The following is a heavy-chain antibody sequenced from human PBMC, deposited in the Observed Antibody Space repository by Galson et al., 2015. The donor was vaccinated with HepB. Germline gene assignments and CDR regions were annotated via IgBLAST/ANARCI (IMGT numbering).Heavy chain of an antibody. J-gene: IGHJ5*02. CDR3: ARASLAAADSNWFDP. CDR1: GYTFTSYY. D-gene: IGHD6-13*01. V-gene: IGHV1-46*03. CDR2: INPSGGST. Sequence: SVKVSCKASGYTFTSYYMHWVRQAPGQGLEWMGIINPSGGSTSYAQKFQGRVTMTRDTSTSTVYMELSSLRSEDTAVYYCARASLAAADSNWFDPWGQGTLVTVSS.